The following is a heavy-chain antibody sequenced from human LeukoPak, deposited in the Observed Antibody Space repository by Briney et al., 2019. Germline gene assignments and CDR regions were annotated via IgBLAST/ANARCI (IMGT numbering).Heavy chain of an antibody. V-gene: IGHV4-39*01. D-gene: IGHD2-2*01. CDR3: ASLVPAAMSPFDY. CDR1: GGSINSSTYY. CDR2: IFYSGST. Sequence: PSETLSLTCTVSGGSINSSTYYWGWIRQTPGKGLEWIGSIFYSGSTYYNPSLKSRVTISVDTSKNQFSLNLSSVTAADTAVYYCASLVPAAMSPFDYWGQGTLVTAPS. J-gene: IGHJ4*02.